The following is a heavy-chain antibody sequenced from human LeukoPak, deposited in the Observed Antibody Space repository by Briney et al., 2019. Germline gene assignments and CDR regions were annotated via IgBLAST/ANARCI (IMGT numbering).Heavy chain of an antibody. V-gene: IGHV4-34*01. CDR3: ARAPSGSYLFAY. D-gene: IGHD1-26*01. J-gene: IGHJ4*02. Sequence: SETLSLTCAVYGGSFSGYYWSWIRQPPGKGLEWIGEINHSGSTNYNPSLKSRVTISVDTSKNQFSLKLSSVTAADTAVYYCARAPSGSYLFAYWGQGTLVTVSS. CDR1: GGSFSGYY. CDR2: INHSGST.